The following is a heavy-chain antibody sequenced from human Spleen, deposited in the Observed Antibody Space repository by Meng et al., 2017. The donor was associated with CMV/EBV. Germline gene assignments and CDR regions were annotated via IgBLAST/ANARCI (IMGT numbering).Heavy chain of an antibody. J-gene: IGHJ4*02. CDR2: FTGVFGST. V-gene: IGHV1-69*05. Sequence: SGATSDTYTIDWVRQAPGQGLQWMGRFTGVFGSTNYAQNFQGRHTITTDESTSTTYMELRSLRFEDTAVYYCATVSGYSSRWYPFDSWGQGTLVTVSS. D-gene: IGHD6-13*01. CDR1: GATSDTYT. CDR3: ATVSGYSSRWYPFDS.